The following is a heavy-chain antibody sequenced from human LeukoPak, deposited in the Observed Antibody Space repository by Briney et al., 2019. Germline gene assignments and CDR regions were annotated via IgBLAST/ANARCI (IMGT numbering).Heavy chain of an antibody. V-gene: IGHV3-21*01. CDR3: ARSPGTMIVVVHDAFDI. CDR1: GFTFSSYS. CDR2: ISSSSSYI. D-gene: IGHD3-22*01. J-gene: IGHJ3*02. Sequence: GGSLRLSCAASGFTFSSYSMNWVRQAPGKGLEWVSSISSSSSYIYYADSVKGRFTISRDNAKNSLYLQMNSLRAEDTAVYYCARSPGTMIVVVHDAFDIWGQGTMVTVSS.